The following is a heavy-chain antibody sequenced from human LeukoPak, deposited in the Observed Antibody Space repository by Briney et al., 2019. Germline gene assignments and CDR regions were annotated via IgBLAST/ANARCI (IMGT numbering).Heavy chain of an antibody. D-gene: IGHD5-18*01. J-gene: IGHJ4*02. CDR1: GGTFSSYA. V-gene: IGHV1-69*13. CDR2: IIPIFGTA. CDR3: ARARWIQLWFLDY. Sequence: SVKVSCKASGGTFSSYAISWVRQAPGQGLEWMGGIIPIFGTANYAQKFQGRVTITADESTSTAYMELSSLRSEDTAVYYCARARWIQLWFLDYWGQGTLVTVSS.